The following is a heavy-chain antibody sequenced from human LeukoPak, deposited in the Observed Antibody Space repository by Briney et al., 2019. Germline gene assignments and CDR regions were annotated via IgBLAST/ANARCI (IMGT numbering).Heavy chain of an antibody. CDR3: ARDLTSFDY. J-gene: IGHJ4*02. CDR2: ISYDGSNK. V-gene: IGHV3-30-3*01. Sequence: PGGSLRLSCAASGFTFSSYAMHWVRQAPGKGLEWVAVISYDGSNKYYADSVKGRFTISRDNSKNTLYLRMNSLRAEDTAVYYCARDLTSFDYWGQGTLVTVSS. CDR1: GFTFSSYA.